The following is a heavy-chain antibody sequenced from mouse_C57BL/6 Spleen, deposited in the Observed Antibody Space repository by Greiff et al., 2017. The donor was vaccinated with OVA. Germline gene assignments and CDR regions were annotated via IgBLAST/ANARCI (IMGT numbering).Heavy chain of an antibody. CDR1: GYTFTSYW. D-gene: IGHD1-1*01. V-gene: IGHV1-61*01. J-gene: IGHJ1*03. CDR3: ASMTTVVATHYWYVDV. CDR2: ISPSDSET. Sequence: QVQLQQPGAELVRPGSSVKLSCKASGYTFTSYWMDWVKQRPGQGLEWIGNISPSDSETHYNQQFKDKATLTVDKSSSTAYMQLSSLTSEDSAVYYCASMTTVVATHYWYVDVWGTGTTVTVSS.